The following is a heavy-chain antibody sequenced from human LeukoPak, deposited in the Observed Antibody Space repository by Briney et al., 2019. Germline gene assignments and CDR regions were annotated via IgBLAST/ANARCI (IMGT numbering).Heavy chain of an antibody. CDR3: ARSLSEWLPLDY. CDR1: GFTFSSYW. Sequence: PGESLRLSCAASGFTFSSYWMHWVGQAPGKGLVWVSRIKSDGSSTSYADSVKGRFTISRDNAKNTLYLQMNSLRAEDTAVYYCARSLSEWLPLDYWGQGTLVTVSS. V-gene: IGHV3-74*01. CDR2: IKSDGSST. J-gene: IGHJ4*02. D-gene: IGHD3-3*01.